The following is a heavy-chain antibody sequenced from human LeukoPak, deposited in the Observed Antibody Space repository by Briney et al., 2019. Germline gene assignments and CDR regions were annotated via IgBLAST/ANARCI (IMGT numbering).Heavy chain of an antibody. CDR1: GFTXSSYE. D-gene: IGHD5-12*01. CDR3: ARDRYSGYIDQPSYYMDV. CDR2: XXXXASTI. J-gene: IGHJ6*03. Sequence: PGGTLRLSCAASGFTXSSYEMIWIRQAPGKGLEXXXXXXXXASTIYSAXXVXGRXTISRDNAKNSLYLQMNSLRAEDTAVYYCARDRYSGYIDQPSYYMDVWGKGTTVTISS. V-gene: IGHV3-48*03.